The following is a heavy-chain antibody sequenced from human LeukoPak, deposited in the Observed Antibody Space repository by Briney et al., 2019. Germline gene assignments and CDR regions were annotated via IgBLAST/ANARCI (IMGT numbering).Heavy chain of an antibody. CDR3: ARGHYDVLAASYKWTPDY. Sequence: GGSLRLSCAASGLTFNTFNMNGVHPAPGKGLEWVSSITSGGYYIYYADSVKGRFTTSRDNAKNSLSLQLNSLRVEDTAVYYCARGHYDVLAASYKWTPDYWCQGTLVTVSP. D-gene: IGHD3-9*01. CDR1: GLTFNTFN. V-gene: IGHV3-21*01. CDR2: ITSGGYYI. J-gene: IGHJ4*02.